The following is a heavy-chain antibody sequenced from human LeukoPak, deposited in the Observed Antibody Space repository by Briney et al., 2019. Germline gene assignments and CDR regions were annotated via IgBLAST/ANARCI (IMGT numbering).Heavy chain of an antibody. CDR1: GFTFSSYA. CDR2: ISGSGGST. Sequence: PGGSLRLSCAASGFTFSSYAMSWVRQAPGKGLEWVSAISGSGGSTYYADSVKGRFTISRDNSKNTLYLQMNSLRAEDTAVYYCASLTYYDFWSGYLDYWGQGTLVTVSS. J-gene: IGHJ4*02. V-gene: IGHV3-23*01. CDR3: ASLTYYDFWSGYLDY. D-gene: IGHD3-3*01.